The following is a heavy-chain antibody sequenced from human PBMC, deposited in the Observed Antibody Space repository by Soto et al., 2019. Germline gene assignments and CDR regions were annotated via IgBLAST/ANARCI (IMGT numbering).Heavy chain of an antibody. Sequence: QVQLQESGPGLMKPSGTLSLICSVSGESVGRGTNYWSWVRQAPGRGLEWIGYIFDAATTNYNPSFESRVSISLDAAKNQVSLKLTSVTAADTAIYYCARDRRGRADGVIYYYGMEVWGQGTSVTVSS. V-gene: IGHV4-61*01. CDR3: ARDRRGRADGVIYYYGMEV. D-gene: IGHD2-8*01. J-gene: IGHJ6*02. CDR1: GESVGRGTNY. CDR2: IFDAATT.